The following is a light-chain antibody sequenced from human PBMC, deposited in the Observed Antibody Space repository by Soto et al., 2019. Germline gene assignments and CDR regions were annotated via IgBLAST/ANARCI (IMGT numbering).Light chain of an antibody. CDR1: SSDVGSYNL. V-gene: IGLV2-23*02. CDR2: EVS. J-gene: IGLJ1*01. CDR3: CSYAGSPYV. Sequence: QSVLTQPASVSGSPGQSITISCTGTSSDVGSYNLVSWYQQHPGKAPKLMIYEVSKRPSGVSNRFSGSKSGNTASLTITGLQPEDGADYYCCSYAGSPYVFGTGTKVTVL.